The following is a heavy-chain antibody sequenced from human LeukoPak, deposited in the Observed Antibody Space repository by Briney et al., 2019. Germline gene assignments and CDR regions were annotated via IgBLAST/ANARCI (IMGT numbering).Heavy chain of an antibody. V-gene: IGHV4-39*07. D-gene: IGHD5-18*01. CDR2: INHSGST. CDR1: GGSISSSSYY. CDR3: ARGRVTQIQYYYYYMDV. Sequence: SETLSLTCTVSGGSISSSSYYWGWIRQPPGKGLEWIGEINHSGSTNYNPSLKSRVTISVDTSKNQFSLKLSSVTAADTAVYYCARGRVTQIQYYYYYMDVWGKGTTVTVSS. J-gene: IGHJ6*03.